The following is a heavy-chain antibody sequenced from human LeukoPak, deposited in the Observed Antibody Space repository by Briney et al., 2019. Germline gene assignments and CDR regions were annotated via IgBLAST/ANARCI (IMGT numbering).Heavy chain of an antibody. CDR2: ISYDGSNK. V-gene: IGHV3-30-3*01. J-gene: IGHJ5*02. Sequence: GGSLRLSCAASGFTFSSYAMHWVRQAPGKGLEWVAVISYDGSNKYYADSVKGRFTISRDNSKNTLYLQMNSLRAEDTAVYYCARDPRPLDPTNLGWFDPWGQGTLVTVSS. D-gene: IGHD3/OR15-3a*01. CDR3: ARDPRPLDPTNLGWFDP. CDR1: GFTFSSYA.